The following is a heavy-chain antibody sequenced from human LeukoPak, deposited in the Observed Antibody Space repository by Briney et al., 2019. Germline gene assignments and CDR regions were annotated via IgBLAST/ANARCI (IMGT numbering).Heavy chain of an antibody. CDR3: ARIGGGSFPLYYYYMDV. V-gene: IGHV3-74*01. J-gene: IGHJ6*03. D-gene: IGHD2-15*01. CDR2: INTDGSST. CDR1: GFTFSSYW. Sequence: GGSLRLSCAASGFTFSSYWMHWVRQAPGKGLVWVSRINTDGSSTSYADSVKGRFTISRDNAKNTLYLQMNSLRAEDTAVYYCARIGGGSFPLYYYYMDVWGKGTTVTVSS.